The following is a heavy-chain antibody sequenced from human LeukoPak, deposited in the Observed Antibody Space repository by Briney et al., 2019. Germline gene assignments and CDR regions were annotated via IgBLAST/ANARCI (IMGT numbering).Heavy chain of an antibody. CDR3: ARHYYDSSDSYSFVY. Sequence: SETLSLSCTVSGGSISSYYWSWIRQPPGKGLEWIGYIYYSGSTNYNPSLKSRVTISVDPSKNQFSLKLSSVTAADTAVYYCARHYYDSSDSYSFVYCGQGALFTASS. V-gene: IGHV4-59*08. D-gene: IGHD3-22*01. CDR2: IYYSGST. J-gene: IGHJ4*02. CDR1: GGSISSYY.